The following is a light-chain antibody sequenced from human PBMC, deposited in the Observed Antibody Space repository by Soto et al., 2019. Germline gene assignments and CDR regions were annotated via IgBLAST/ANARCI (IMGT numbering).Light chain of an antibody. CDR2: DVN. V-gene: IGLV2-14*03. Sequence: QSVLTQPASVSGSLGQSITISCTGTNSDVGDYDYVSWYQQHPGKAPKVMIYDVNSRPSGVSSRFSGSKSGNTASLTISGLQAEDEGDYYCSSYSSTSSVGVVFGGGTKLTVL. CDR1: NSDVGDYDY. J-gene: IGLJ2*01. CDR3: SSYSSTSSVGVV.